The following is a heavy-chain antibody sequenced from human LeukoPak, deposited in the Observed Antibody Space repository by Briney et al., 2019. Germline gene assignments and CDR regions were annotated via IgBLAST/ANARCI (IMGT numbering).Heavy chain of an antibody. J-gene: IGHJ4*02. V-gene: IGHV3-21*01. D-gene: IGHD3-22*01. CDR1: GFTFSSYS. CDR3: ARDPHYYDSSGYYDY. Sequence: GGSLRLSCAASGFTFSSYSMNWVRQAPGKGLEWVSSISSSSSYIYYADSVKGRFTISRDNAKNSLYLQMNSLRAEDTAVYYCARDPHYYDSSGYYDYWGQGTLVTVSS. CDR2: ISSSSSYI.